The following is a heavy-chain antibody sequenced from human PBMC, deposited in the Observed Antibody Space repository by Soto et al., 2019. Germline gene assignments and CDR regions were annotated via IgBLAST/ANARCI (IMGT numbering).Heavy chain of an antibody. CDR2: IYWNDDK. V-gene: IGHV2-5*01. J-gene: IGHJ4*02. Sequence: QITLKESGPTLVKPTQTLTLTCSFSGFSLNNGGESVGWIRQPPGKALEWLALIYWNDDKYYNPSLKSRLTITKDTSKNQVVLTMTNMDPVDTVTYHCAHERGCCGSRGVWGQGTLVTVSS. CDR1: GFSLNNGGES. D-gene: IGHD2-15*01. CDR3: AHERGCCGSRGV.